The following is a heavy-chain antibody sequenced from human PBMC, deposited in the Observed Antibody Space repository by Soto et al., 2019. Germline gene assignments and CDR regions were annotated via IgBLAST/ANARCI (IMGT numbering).Heavy chain of an antibody. Sequence: GGSLRLSCAASGFTFSSYGMHWVRQAPGKGLEWVAVISYDGSNKYYADSVKGRFTISRDNSKNRLYLQMNSLRAEDTAVYYCAKTRHIYDSSPYFDYWGQGTLVTVSS. CDR1: GFTFSSYG. CDR3: AKTRHIYDSSPYFDY. V-gene: IGHV3-30*18. D-gene: IGHD3-22*01. J-gene: IGHJ4*02. CDR2: ISYDGSNK.